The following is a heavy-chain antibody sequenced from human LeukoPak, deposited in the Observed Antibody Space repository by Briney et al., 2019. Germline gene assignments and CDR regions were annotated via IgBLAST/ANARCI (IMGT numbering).Heavy chain of an antibody. CDR2: IIPVLGIA. J-gene: IGHJ4*02. CDR3: ASSSARGIVSGY. CDR1: GGTFSSYA. D-gene: IGHD2-15*01. V-gene: IGHV1-69*04. Sequence: ASVKVSCKASGGTFSSYAISWVRQAPGQGLEWMGRIIPVLGIANYAQKFQGRVTITADKSTGTAYMELSSLRSEDTAVYYCASSSARGIVSGYWGQGTLVTVSS.